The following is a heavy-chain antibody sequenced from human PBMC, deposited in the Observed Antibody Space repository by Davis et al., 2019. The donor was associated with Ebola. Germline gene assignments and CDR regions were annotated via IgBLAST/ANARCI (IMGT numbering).Heavy chain of an antibody. CDR3: ARGGAVAGP. Sequence: SETLSLTCTVSGGYISSYYWSWIRQPPGKGLEWIGYIYYSGSTNYNPSLKSRVTISVDTSKNQFSLKLSSVTAADTAVYYCARGGAVAGPWGQGTLVTVSS. D-gene: IGHD6-19*01. V-gene: IGHV4-59*12. CDR1: GGYISSYY. CDR2: IYYSGST. J-gene: IGHJ5*02.